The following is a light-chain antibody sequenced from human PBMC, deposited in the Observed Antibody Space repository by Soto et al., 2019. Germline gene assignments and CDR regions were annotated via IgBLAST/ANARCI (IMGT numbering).Light chain of an antibody. CDR2: KAS. V-gene: IGKV1-5*03. CDR3: QQYNSQWT. J-gene: IGKJ1*01. CDR1: QSISSW. Sequence: DIQVSHCPSPLSASLGDSVTIPCRASQSISSWLAWYQQKPGRAPKLLIYKASSLESGVPSRFSGSGSGTEFTLTISSLQPDDFATYYCQQYNSQWTFGQGTKVDIK.